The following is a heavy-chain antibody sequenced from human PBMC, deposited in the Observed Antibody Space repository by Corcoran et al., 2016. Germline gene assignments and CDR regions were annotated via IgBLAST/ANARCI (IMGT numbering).Heavy chain of an antibody. CDR3: ARVIAGSGTRFFQH. CDR2: IFYTGSS. J-gene: IGHJ1*01. D-gene: IGHD6-19*01. CDR1: GGSLNYYY. V-gene: IGHV4-59*01. Sequence: QVQLQESGPGLVQPSETLSLTCTVSGGSLNYYYWSWVRQPPGKGLEWIGYIFYTGSSNYTPSLKSRAVISLDASRNQFSLRLNSVTAADTALYYCARVIAGSGTRFFQHWGQGTLVTVSS.